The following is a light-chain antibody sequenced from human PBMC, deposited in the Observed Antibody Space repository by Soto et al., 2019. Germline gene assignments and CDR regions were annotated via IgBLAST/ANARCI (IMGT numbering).Light chain of an antibody. CDR2: AVS. CDR3: QQSYNTPRT. V-gene: IGKV1-39*01. CDR1: HSVSSY. Sequence: DIQMTQSPSSLSASVGERVTITCRASHSVSSYLNWYQQKPGKAPKLLIYAVSTLQGGVPPRFSGSGSGTDFTLTLSSLQPEDFATYYCQQSYNTPRTLGQGTKLEIK. J-gene: IGKJ2*01.